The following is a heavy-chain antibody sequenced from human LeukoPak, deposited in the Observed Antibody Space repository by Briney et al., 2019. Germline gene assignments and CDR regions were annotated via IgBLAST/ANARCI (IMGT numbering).Heavy chain of an antibody. CDR2: ISSSGSTI. D-gene: IGHD1-1*01. Sequence: GGSLRLSCAASGFTFSDYYMSWIRQAPGKGLEWVSYISSSGSTIYYADSVKGRFTISRDNAKNSLYLQMNSLRAEDTAVYYCARVKQLERLYYYYYMDVWGEGTTVTVSS. CDR3: ARVKQLERLYYYYYMDV. V-gene: IGHV3-11*01. J-gene: IGHJ6*03. CDR1: GFTFSDYY.